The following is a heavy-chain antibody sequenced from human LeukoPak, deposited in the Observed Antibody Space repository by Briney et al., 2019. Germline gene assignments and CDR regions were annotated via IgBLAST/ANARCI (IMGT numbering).Heavy chain of an antibody. CDR2: ISYDGTNK. D-gene: IGHD3-16*01. CDR1: GVTFSSYD. CDR3: ARNSVGGSFFDY. V-gene: IGHV3-30-3*01. Sequence: PGGSLRLSCAASGVTFSSYDMHWIRQVPGKGLEWVAVISYDGTNKDYADSVKGRLTISRDNSKNTLYLQMNSLRPEDTAVYYCARNSVGGSFFDYWGQGILVTVSS. J-gene: IGHJ4*02.